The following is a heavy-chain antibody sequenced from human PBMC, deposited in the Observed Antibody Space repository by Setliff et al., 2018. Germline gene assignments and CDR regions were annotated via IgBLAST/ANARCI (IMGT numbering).Heavy chain of an antibody. J-gene: IGHJ3*02. CDR2: ISNSGGMF. CDR1: GFTFSSYS. D-gene: IGHD1-26*01. Sequence: GGSLRLSCAASGFTFSSYSMNWVRQAPGKGLEWVSTISNSGGMFYYADSVRGRFAISRDNAKTSLYLQMSSLTAEDTAVYYCARMGPTWSTHAFDIWGRGTMVTVSS. V-gene: IGHV3-21*04. CDR3: ARMGPTWSTHAFDI.